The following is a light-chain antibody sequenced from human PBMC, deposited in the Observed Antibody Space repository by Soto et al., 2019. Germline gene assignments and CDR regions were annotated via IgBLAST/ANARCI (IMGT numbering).Light chain of an antibody. J-gene: IGLJ2*01. CDR1: NIGGKS. V-gene: IGLV3-21*04. CDR2: NDG. CDR3: QVWGSNADPYVV. Sequence: SYELTQPPSVSVAPGKTARITCGGNNIGGKSVHWYQRKPGQAPVLIIYNDGDRPSGIPERFSGSNSGNTATLTVSRVEAGDEAAYYCQVWGSNADPYVVFGGGTKRTVL.